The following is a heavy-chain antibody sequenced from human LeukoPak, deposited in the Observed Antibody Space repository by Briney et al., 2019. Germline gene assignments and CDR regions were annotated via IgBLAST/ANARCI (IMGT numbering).Heavy chain of an antibody. Sequence: SETLSLTCAVYGGSFSGYSWNWIRQPPVKGLEWIGEINHSGGTNYNPSLKSRVTISVDTSKKQFSLKLSSVTAADTAVYYCARGVDYYGVWGQGTLATVSS. CDR3: ARGVDYYGV. CDR1: GGSFSGYS. J-gene: IGHJ4*02. V-gene: IGHV4-34*01. D-gene: IGHD3-10*01. CDR2: INHSGGT.